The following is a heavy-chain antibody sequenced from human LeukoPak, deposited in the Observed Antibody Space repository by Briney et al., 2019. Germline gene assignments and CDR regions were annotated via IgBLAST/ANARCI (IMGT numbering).Heavy chain of an antibody. CDR3: ARVPAAISYYYYGMDV. D-gene: IGHD2-2*01. V-gene: IGHV4-59*01. CDR2: IYYSGST. Sequence: SETLSLTCAVYGGSFSGYYWSWIRQPPGKGLEWIGYIYYSGSTNYNPSLKSRVTISVDTSKNQFSLKLSSVTAADTAVYYCARVPAAISYYYYGMDVWGKGTTVTVSP. CDR1: GGSFSGYY. J-gene: IGHJ6*04.